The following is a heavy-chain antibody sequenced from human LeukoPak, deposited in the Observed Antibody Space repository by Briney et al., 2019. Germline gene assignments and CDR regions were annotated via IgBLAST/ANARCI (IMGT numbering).Heavy chain of an antibody. Sequence: SETLSLTCTVSGGSISSSSYYWGWIRQPPGKGLEWIGSIYYSGSTYYNPSLKSRVTISVDTSKNQFSLKLSSVTAADTAVYYCARADITMVRGVYYFDYWGQGTLVTVSS. D-gene: IGHD3-10*01. CDR3: ARADITMVRGVYYFDY. V-gene: IGHV4-39*07. CDR2: IYYSGST. J-gene: IGHJ4*02. CDR1: GGSISSSSYY.